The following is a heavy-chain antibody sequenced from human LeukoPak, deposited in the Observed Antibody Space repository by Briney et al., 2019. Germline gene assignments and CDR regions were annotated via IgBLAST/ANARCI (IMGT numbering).Heavy chain of an antibody. D-gene: IGHD5-24*01. Sequence: ASVKVSCKASGYTFTKYYIHWVRQAPGQGLEWMGLINPGGDNTNYAQNFQGRVAMTRDTSTSTVYMELSSLRSEDTAIYYCARIRDGYNDAYDIWGQGTVVTVPS. CDR1: GYTFTKYY. V-gene: IGHV1-46*01. J-gene: IGHJ3*02. CDR2: INPGGDNT. CDR3: ARIRDGYNDAYDI.